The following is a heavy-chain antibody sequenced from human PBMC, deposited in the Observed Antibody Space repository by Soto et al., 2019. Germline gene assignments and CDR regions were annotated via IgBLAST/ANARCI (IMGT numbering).Heavy chain of an antibody. J-gene: IGHJ6*03. CDR3: ARQEYSSSWYGNYYYYYYMDV. Sequence: SETLSLTCTVSGGSISSSSYYWGWIRQPPGKGLEWIGSIYYSGSTYYNPSLKSRVTISVDTSKNQFSLKLSSVTAADTAVYYCARQEYSSSWYGNYYYYYYMDVWGKGTTVTVSS. CDR2: IYYSGST. V-gene: IGHV4-39*01. D-gene: IGHD6-13*01. CDR1: GGSISSSSYY.